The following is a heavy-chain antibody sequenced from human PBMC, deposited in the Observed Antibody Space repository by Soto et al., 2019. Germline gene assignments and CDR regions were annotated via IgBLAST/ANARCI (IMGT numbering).Heavy chain of an antibody. D-gene: IGHD2-15*01. CDR3: ATAGGARYFDY. J-gene: IGHJ4*02. Sequence: QVQLQESGPGLVKPSQTLSLTCTVSGGSISSGDYYGSWIRQPPGKGLEWIGYIYYSGSTYYNPTLKSRVTISVDTSTNQFSLKLSSVIAADAAVYYCATAGGARYFDYWGQGTLVTVSS. CDR1: GGSISSGDYY. V-gene: IGHV4-30-4*01. CDR2: IYYSGST.